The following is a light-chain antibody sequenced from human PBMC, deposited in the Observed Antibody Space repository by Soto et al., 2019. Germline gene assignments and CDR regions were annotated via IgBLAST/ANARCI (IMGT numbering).Light chain of an antibody. CDR1: QSVSSSY. CDR2: GAS. Sequence: EILLTQSPGTRSLSPGERATISWRASQSVSSSYLAWYQQKPGQAPRLLIYGASSRATGIPDRFSGSGSGTDFTRTISRLEPEDFAVYYCQQYGSSPLTFGGGTKVDIK. J-gene: IGKJ4*01. V-gene: IGKV3-20*01. CDR3: QQYGSSPLT.